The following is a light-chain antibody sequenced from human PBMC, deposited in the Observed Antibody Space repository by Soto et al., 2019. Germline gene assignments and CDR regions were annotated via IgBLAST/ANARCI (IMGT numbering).Light chain of an antibody. J-gene: IGKJ1*01. CDR1: QDIGNF. V-gene: IGKV1-27*01. CDR3: QQRSNWPRT. CDR2: AAS. Sequence: ILMTQSPSPLSAFVGDRVTITCRASQDIGNFLAWYQQKPGKVPKLLIYAASTLQSGVPSRFSGSGSGTDFSLTISSLEPEDFAVYYCQQRSNWPRTFGQGTKVDVK.